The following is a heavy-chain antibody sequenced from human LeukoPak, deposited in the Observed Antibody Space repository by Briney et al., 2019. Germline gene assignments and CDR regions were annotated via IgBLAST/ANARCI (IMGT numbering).Heavy chain of an antibody. J-gene: IGHJ4*02. CDR1: GGSISSYY. CDR2: IYYSGST. Sequence: PSETLSLTCTVSGGSISSYYWSWIRQPPGKGLEWIGYIYYSGSTNYNPSLKSRVTISVDTSKNQFSLRLSSVTAADTAVYYCARRGGYSSLYYFDYWGQGTLVTVSS. V-gene: IGHV4-59*01. CDR3: ARRGGYSSLYYFDY. D-gene: IGHD5-18*01.